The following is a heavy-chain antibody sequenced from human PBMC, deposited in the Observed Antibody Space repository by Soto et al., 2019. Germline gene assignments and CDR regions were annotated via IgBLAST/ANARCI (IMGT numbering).Heavy chain of an antibody. CDR2: IWYDGSNK. CDR1: GFTFSSYG. V-gene: IGHV3-33*01. D-gene: IGHD3-9*01. Sequence: QVQLVESGGGVVQPGRSLRLSCAASGFTFSSYGMHWVRQAPGKGLEWVAVIWYDGSNKYYADSVKGRFTISRDNSKNTLYLQMNSLRAEDTAVYYCARDSKLRYFDWLTSDAFDIWGQGTMVTVSS. J-gene: IGHJ3*02. CDR3: ARDSKLRYFDWLTSDAFDI.